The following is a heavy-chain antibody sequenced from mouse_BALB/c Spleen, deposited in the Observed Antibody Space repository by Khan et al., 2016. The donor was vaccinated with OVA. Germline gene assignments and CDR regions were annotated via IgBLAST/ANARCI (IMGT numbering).Heavy chain of an antibody. J-gene: IGHJ4*01. D-gene: IGHD2-4*01. CDR2: IDPENGNT. CDR1: GFNLKDYY. V-gene: IGHV14-1*02. CDR3: ARRDYEAMDY. Sequence: VQLKESGAELVRPGALVKLSCKASGFNLKDYYMHWVKQRPDQGLEWIGWIDPENGNTIYDPKFQDKASMTADTSSNTAYLQLSSLTSEDTAVYYCARRDYEAMDYWGQGTSVTVSS.